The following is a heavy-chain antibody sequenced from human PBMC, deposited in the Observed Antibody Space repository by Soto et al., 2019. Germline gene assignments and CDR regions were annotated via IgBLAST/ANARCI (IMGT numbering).Heavy chain of an antibody. V-gene: IGHV3-23*01. CDR3: AKPPRVARIVVVPAAYDY. CDR1: GVTFSSYA. CDR2: ISGSGGST. Sequence: PGGSLRLSCAASGVTFSSYAMRWVRQAPGKGLEWVSAISGSGGSTYYAASVKGRFTISRDNPKNTLYLQTNSLRAEDTAVYYCAKPPRVARIVVVPAAYDYWGQG. D-gene: IGHD2-2*01. J-gene: IGHJ4*02.